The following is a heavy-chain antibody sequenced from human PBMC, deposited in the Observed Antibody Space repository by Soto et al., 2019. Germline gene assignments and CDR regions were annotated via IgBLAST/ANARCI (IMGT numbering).Heavy chain of an antibody. CDR3: AVGYYDSSGYEPDY. V-gene: IGHV3-30*03. D-gene: IGHD3-22*01. Sequence: PVGSLRLSCAASGFTFSSYGMHWVRQAPGKGLEWVAVISYDGSNKYYADSVKGRFTISRDNSKNTLYLQMNSLRAEDTAVYYCAVGYYDSSGYEPDYWGQGTLVTVSS. CDR1: GFTFSSYG. CDR2: ISYDGSNK. J-gene: IGHJ4*02.